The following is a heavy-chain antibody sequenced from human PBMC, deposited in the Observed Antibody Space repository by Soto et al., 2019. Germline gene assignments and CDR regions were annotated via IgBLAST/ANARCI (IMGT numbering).Heavy chain of an antibody. D-gene: IGHD3-3*01. CDR2: ISSSSSYI. CDR3: AGDPPRNTIFGVVSGMDV. Sequence: PGGSLRLSCAASGFTFSSYSMNWVRQAPGKGLEWVSSISSSSSYIYYADSVKGRFTISRDNAKNSLYLQMNSLRAEDTAVYYCAGDPPRNTIFGVVSGMDVWGQGTTVTVSS. CDR1: GFTFSSYS. V-gene: IGHV3-21*01. J-gene: IGHJ6*02.